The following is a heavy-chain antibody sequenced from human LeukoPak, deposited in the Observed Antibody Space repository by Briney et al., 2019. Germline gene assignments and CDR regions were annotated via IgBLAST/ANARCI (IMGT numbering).Heavy chain of an antibody. J-gene: IGHJ6*02. Sequence: GGSLRLSCAASGFTFSNAWMSWVRQAPGKGLEWVGRIKSKTDGGTTDYAAPVKGRFTISRDDSKNTLYLQMNSLKTEDTAVYYCTTDLFGYCSSTSCYHERGRWMIESDYYYYGMDVWGQGTTVTVSS. CDR3: TTDLFGYCSSTSCYHERGRWMIESDYYYYGMDV. D-gene: IGHD2-2*01. V-gene: IGHV3-15*01. CDR2: IKSKTDGGTT. CDR1: GFTFSNAW.